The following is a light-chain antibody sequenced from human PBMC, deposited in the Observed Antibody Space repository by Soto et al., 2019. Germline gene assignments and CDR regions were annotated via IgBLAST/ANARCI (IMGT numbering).Light chain of an antibody. J-gene: IGKJ4*01. V-gene: IGKV3-11*01. CDR2: DAS. Sequence: ETVLTQSPATLSLSPGQRATFSCRASQSVGSYLAWYQQKPGQAPRLLIYDASNRATGIPARFSGSGSGTDFTLTITSLEPEDFAVYFCQQRTDWPLTFGGGTKLDI. CDR1: QSVGSY. CDR3: QQRTDWPLT.